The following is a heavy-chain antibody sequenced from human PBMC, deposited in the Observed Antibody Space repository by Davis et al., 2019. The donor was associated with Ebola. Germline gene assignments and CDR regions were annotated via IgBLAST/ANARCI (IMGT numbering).Heavy chain of an antibody. J-gene: IGHJ4*02. Sequence: GESLKISCAASGFNFRSYGMHWVRQASGKGLEWVGRIRSKANSYATAYAASVKGRFTISRDDSKNTAYLQMNSLKTEDTAVYYCTTPLGYCSSTSCPGGYWGQGTLVTVSS. V-gene: IGHV3-73*01. CDR3: TTPLGYCSSTSCPGGY. CDR2: IRSKANSYAT. D-gene: IGHD2-2*01. CDR1: GFNFRSYG.